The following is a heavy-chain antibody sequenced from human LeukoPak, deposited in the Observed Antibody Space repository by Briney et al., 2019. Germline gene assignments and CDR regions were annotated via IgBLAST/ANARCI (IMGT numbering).Heavy chain of an antibody. Sequence: ASVKVSCKASGYTFTSYGISWVRQAPGQGLEWMGWISANNGNTNYAQKLQGRVTMTTDTSTSTAYMELRSLRSDDTAVYYCARDGHSSGWYGGNWFDPWGQRTRVTVSS. CDR2: ISANNGNT. CDR1: GYTFTSYG. CDR3: ARDGHSSGWYGGNWFDP. D-gene: IGHD6-19*01. V-gene: IGHV1-18*01. J-gene: IGHJ5*02.